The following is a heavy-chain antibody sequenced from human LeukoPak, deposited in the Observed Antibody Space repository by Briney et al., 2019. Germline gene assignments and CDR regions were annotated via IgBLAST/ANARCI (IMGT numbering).Heavy chain of an antibody. D-gene: IGHD1-7*01. Sequence: GGSLRLSCAASGFTFSNYAMSWVRQAPXXGXEWVSSVSSTGGTTYYADSVKGRFTISRDNSKNMLYLQMNSLRAEDTAVYYCAKGSNWNYLYYFDYWGQGTLVTVSS. J-gene: IGHJ4*02. CDR3: AKGSNWNYLYYFDY. V-gene: IGHV3-23*01. CDR1: GFTFSNYA. CDR2: VSSTGGTT.